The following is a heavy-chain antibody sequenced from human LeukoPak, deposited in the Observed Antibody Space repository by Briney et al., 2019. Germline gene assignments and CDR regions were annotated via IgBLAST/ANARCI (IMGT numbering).Heavy chain of an antibody. CDR2: MYYRGTT. D-gene: IGHD2-21*01. V-gene: IGHV4-39*02. CDR3: VREYSRSVVAGSRPDL. Sequence: SKTLALTCSVSGGSISSSSYYWGWIRQSLGKGLEWIGSMYYRGTTYDNSSLKSRVTLSIDTSKNQFSLKLTSVTAADTGVYYCVREYSRSVVAGSRPDLWGQGLLVTVSS. CDR1: GGSISSSSYY. J-gene: IGHJ4*02.